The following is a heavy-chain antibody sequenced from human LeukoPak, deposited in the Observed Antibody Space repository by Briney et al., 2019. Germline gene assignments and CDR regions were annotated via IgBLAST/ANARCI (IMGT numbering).Heavy chain of an antibody. CDR2: FDPEDGET. J-gene: IGHJ4*02. CDR1: GYTLTELS. V-gene: IGHV1-24*01. D-gene: IGHD3-9*01. Sequence: ASVNVSCKVSGYTLTELSMHWVRQAPGKGLEWMGGFDPEDGETIYAQKFQGRVTMTEDTSTDTAYMELISLRSEDTAVYYCAHRHRSPSGYYNVFDYWGQGTLVTVSS. CDR3: AHRHRSPSGYYNVFDY.